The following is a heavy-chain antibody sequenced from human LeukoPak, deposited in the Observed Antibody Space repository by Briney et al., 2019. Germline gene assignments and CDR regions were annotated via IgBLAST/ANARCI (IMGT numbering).Heavy chain of an antibody. CDR3: ARERYQLHFFDY. V-gene: IGHV4-39*07. D-gene: IGHD2-2*01. CDR2: DYDSGSA. CDR1: GGSISSTSNC. Sequence: SSETLSLTCTVSGGSISSTSNCWAWIRQPPGKGLEWIGSDYDSGSAYYNPSLKSRVTISLDTSKNQFSLKLSSVTAADTAVYYCARERYQLHFFDYWGQGILVTVSS. J-gene: IGHJ4*02.